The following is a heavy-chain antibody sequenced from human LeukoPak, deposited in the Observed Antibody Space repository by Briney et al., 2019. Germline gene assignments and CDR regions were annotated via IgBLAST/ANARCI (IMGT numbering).Heavy chain of an antibody. V-gene: IGHV1-2*06. CDR1: GYTFSGYW. D-gene: IGHD6-19*01. CDR2: IDPNVDDR. Sequence: GASVKVSCKASGYTFSGYWIHWVRQAPGQGLEWMGRIDPNVDDRKYAQKFQGRVTMTRDTSTNTAYMELSSLRPDDPAMYYCARDAAVVGQGSEYWGQGTLVTVSS. CDR3: ARDAAVVGQGSEY. J-gene: IGHJ4*02.